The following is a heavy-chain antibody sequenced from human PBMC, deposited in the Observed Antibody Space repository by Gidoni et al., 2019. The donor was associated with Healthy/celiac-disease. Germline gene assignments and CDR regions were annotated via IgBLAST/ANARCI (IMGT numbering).Heavy chain of an antibody. D-gene: IGHD4-17*01. V-gene: IGHV3-33*01. CDR3: ARQYGDYVEGVGY. CDR2: MWYDGSNK. CDR1: GFTFSSYG. Sequence: QVQLVESGGGVVQPGRSLRLSCAASGFTFSSYGMHWVRQAPGKGLEWVAVMWYDGSNKYYADSVKGRFTISRDNSKNTLYLQMNSLRAEDTAVYYCARQYGDYVEGVGYWGQGTLVTVSS. J-gene: IGHJ4*02.